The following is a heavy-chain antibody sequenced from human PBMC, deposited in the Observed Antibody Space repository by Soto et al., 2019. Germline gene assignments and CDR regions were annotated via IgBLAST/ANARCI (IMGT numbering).Heavy chain of an antibody. CDR2: INPNSGGT. CDR1: GYSFTANY. CDR3: AGETKTTAWNNWFDP. Sequence: QVQLVQSGAEVKEPGASVKVSCNTSGYSFTANYIHWVRQAPGQGPEWMGLINPNSGGTNYTPKFQGWVTITRATSITTAYLEISRLKSDDTAIYYCAGETKTTAWNNWFDPWGQGTRVTVSS. J-gene: IGHJ5*02. V-gene: IGHV1-2*04. D-gene: IGHD1-1*01.